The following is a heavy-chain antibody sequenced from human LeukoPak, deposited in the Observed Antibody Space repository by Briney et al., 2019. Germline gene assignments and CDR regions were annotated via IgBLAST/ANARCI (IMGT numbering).Heavy chain of an antibody. CDR1: GGSISSGSYY. V-gene: IGHV4-61*02. J-gene: IGHJ6*03. D-gene: IGHD3-3*01. CDR2: IYTSGST. CDR3: ARDLFRRATDFPYYYYYMDV. Sequence: SETLSLTCTVSGGSISSGSYYWSWIRQPAGKGLEWIGRIYTSGSTNYNPSLKSRVTISVDTSKNQSSLKLSSVTAADTAVYYCARDLFRRATDFPYYYYYMDVWGKGTTVTVSS.